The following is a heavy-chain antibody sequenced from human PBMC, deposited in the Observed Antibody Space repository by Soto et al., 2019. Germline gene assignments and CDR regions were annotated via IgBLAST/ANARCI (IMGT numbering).Heavy chain of an antibody. CDR1: GFTFSSYA. J-gene: IGHJ4*02. CDR3: AKGRGCCSSTSCYVGSDY. D-gene: IGHD2-2*01. V-gene: IGHV3-23*01. CDR2: ISGSGGST. Sequence: EVQLLESGGGLVQPGGSLRLSCAASGFTFSSYAMSWVRQAPGKGLEWVSAISGSGGSTYYADSVKGRFTISRDNXKXTXXLQMNSLRAEDTAVYYCAKGRGCCSSTSCYVGSDYWGQGTLVTVSS.